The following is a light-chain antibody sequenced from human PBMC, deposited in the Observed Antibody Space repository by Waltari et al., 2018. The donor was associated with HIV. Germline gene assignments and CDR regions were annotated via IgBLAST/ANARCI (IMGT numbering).Light chain of an antibody. CDR3: SSYAGSTVT. CDR1: SSADGGHKY. J-gene: IGLJ2*01. V-gene: IGLV2-8*01. CDR2: EVS. Sequence: QSALTQPPSASGSPGQSVTISCPATSSADGGHKYVSWYQQHPGKAPKLIIYEVSKRPSGVPDRFSGSKSGNTASLTVSGLQADDEADFYCSSYAGSTVTFGGGTKLTVL.